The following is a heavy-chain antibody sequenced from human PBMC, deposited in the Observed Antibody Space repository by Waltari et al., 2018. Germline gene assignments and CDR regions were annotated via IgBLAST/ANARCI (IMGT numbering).Heavy chain of an antibody. CDR2: IYHSGST. V-gene: IGHV4-38-2*01. CDR1: GYSISSGYY. Sequence: QVQLQESGPGLVKPSETLSLTCAVSGYSISSGYYWGWIRQPPGKGLEWIGSIYHSGSTYYNPSFKSRVTISVDTSKNQFSLKLSSVTAADTAVYYCARNVITIFGVVISAFDIWGQGTMVTVSS. J-gene: IGHJ3*02. CDR3: ARNVITIFGVVISAFDI. D-gene: IGHD3-3*01.